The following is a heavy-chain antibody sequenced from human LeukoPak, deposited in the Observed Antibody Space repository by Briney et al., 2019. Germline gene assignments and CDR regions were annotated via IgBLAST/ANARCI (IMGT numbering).Heavy chain of an antibody. CDR1: GFTVSSNY. CDR2: IYSGGNT. D-gene: IGHD3-22*01. Sequence: GGSLRLSCAASGFTVSSNYMSWVRQAPGKGLEWVSVIYSGGNTYYADSVKGRFTISRDNSKNTLYLQMNSLRAEDTAVYYCARGFAYYYDSSGQYYFDYWGQGTLVTVSS. J-gene: IGHJ4*02. V-gene: IGHV3-53*01. CDR3: ARGFAYYYDSSGQYYFDY.